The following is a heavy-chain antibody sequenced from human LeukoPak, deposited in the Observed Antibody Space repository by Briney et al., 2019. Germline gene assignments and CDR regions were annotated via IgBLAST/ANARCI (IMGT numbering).Heavy chain of an antibody. CDR3: ARASDSSGYYDFFDL. V-gene: IGHV3-48*01. Sequence: GGSLRLSCAASGFTFSSYGMNWVRQAPGKGLEWASYITSSSSPMYYADSVQGRFTISRDNAKNSLYLQMNSLRAEDTAVYYCARASDSSGYYDFFDLWGQGTLVTVSS. CDR1: GFTFSSYG. CDR2: ITSSSSPM. D-gene: IGHD3-22*01. J-gene: IGHJ4*02.